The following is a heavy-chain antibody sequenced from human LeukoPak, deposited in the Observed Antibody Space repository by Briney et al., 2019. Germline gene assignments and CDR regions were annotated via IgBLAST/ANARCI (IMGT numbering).Heavy chain of an antibody. CDR1: AFTFRTYW. J-gene: IGHJ4*02. Sequence: GGCLRLSCAASAFTFRTYWMRWVRQAPGKGLEWVSVIYSGGSTHYADSVKGRFTISRDNSKNTLYLQMNSLRAEDTAVYYCARVASRAYLQYFFDYWGQGTLVTVSS. V-gene: IGHV3-66*02. CDR2: IYSGGST. CDR3: ARVASRAYLQYFFDY. D-gene: IGHD5-12*01.